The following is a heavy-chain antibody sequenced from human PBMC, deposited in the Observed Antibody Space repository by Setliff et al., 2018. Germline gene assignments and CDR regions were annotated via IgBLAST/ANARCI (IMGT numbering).Heavy chain of an antibody. D-gene: IGHD1-7*01. V-gene: IGHV3-23*03. Sequence: GGSLRLSCAASRFTFSTYAMSWVRQAPGKGLEWVSTIYSGDRNTFYTDSVKGRFTIFRDGSKNTLFLHMTSLRAEDTAVYYCAKPQVELRWGFESWGQGTPVTVSS. CDR3: AKPQVELRWGFES. J-gene: IGHJ4*02. CDR1: RFTFSTYA. CDR2: IYSGDRNT.